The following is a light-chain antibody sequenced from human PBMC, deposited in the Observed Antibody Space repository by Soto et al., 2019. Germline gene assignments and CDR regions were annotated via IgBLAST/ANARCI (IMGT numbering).Light chain of an antibody. CDR3: QQYNNWPRT. V-gene: IGKV3-15*01. CDR2: GAS. J-gene: IGKJ1*01. Sequence: EIVMTQSPATLSVSPGERATLSCRASQSVSSNLAWYQQKPDQAPRLLIYGASTRDTGIPARFSGSGSGTEFTLTISSLQPEEFATYYCQQYNNWPRTFGQGTKVEIK. CDR1: QSVSSN.